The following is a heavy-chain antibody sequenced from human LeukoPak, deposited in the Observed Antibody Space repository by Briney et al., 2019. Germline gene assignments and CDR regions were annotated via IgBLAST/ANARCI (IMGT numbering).Heavy chain of an antibody. D-gene: IGHD3-10*01. CDR1: GYTFTGYY. CDR2: INPNSGGT. Sequence: GASVKVSCKASGYTFTGYYMHWVRQAPGQGLEWMGWINPNSGGTNYAQKFQGRVTMTRDTSISTAYMELSRLRSDDTAVYYCAREYYYGSGSYYPYYFDYWGQGTLVTVSS. J-gene: IGHJ4*02. CDR3: AREYYYGSGSYYPYYFDY. V-gene: IGHV1-2*02.